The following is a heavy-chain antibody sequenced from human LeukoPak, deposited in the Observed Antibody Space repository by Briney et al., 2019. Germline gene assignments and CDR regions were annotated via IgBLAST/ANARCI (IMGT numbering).Heavy chain of an antibody. V-gene: IGHV3-21*01. J-gene: IGHJ6*03. CDR2: ICSSSDYI. Sequence: GGSLRLSCAASGFTPNNDIMNWVREAPQKGLERVSSICSSSDYIYYADSVMGRFTISRDNAKNSRYLQMNSLRAEDTAVYYCARDPYNGNYGHYYYYYMDVWGKGTTVTISS. D-gene: IGHD1-26*01. CDR3: ARDPYNGNYGHYYYYYMDV. CDR1: GFTPNNDI.